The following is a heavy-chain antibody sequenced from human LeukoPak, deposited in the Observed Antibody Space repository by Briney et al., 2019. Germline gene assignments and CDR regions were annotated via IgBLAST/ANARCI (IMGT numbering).Heavy chain of an antibody. V-gene: IGHV3-23*01. CDR3: AKDGGQYSSGPEFDP. CDR2: ISGGGERA. J-gene: IGHJ5*02. D-gene: IGHD6-19*01. Sequence: GGSLRLSCAASGIVFSNTAMNWARQSPGRGLEWVSAISGGGERAFYADSVKGRFTISRDNSKNMLYLQMNSLRADDTAIYYCAKDGGQYSSGPEFDPRGQGALVTVSS. CDR1: GIVFSNTA.